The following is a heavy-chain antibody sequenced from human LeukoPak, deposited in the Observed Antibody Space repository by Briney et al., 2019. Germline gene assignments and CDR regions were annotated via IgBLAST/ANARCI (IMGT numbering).Heavy chain of an antibody. V-gene: IGHV1-69*04. Sequence: ASVKVSCKASGGTFSSYAISWVRQAPGQGLEWMGRIIPILGIAIYAQKFQGRVTITADKSTSTAYMELNSLRSEDTAVYYCARDNYYDSSGYYQNPNYYYYGMDVWGQGTTVTVSS. CDR2: IIPILGIA. CDR3: ARDNYYDSSGYYQNPNYYYYGMDV. D-gene: IGHD3-22*01. CDR1: GGTFSSYA. J-gene: IGHJ6*02.